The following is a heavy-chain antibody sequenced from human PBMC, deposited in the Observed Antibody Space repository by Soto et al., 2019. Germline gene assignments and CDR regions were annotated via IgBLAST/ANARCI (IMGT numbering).Heavy chain of an antibody. CDR3: ARGLYYYGSGSYYY. CDR2: IYATGTT. Sequence: SETLSLTCTVSCASISGFYWSWIRKSAGKGLEWIGRIYATGTTDYNPSLKSRVMMSVDTSKNQFSLKLSSVTAADTAVYYCARGLYYYGSGSYYYWGQGTLVTVSS. D-gene: IGHD3-10*01. J-gene: IGHJ4*02. CDR1: CASISGFY. V-gene: IGHV4-4*07.